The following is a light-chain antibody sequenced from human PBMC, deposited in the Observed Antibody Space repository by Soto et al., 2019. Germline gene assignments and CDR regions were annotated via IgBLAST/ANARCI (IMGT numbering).Light chain of an antibody. CDR3: QSYDSSLNGLL. V-gene: IGLV1-40*01. CDR1: SSNIGAGYD. CDR2: GNS. Sequence: QSVLTQPPSVSGAPGQRVTISCTRSSSNIGAGYDVHWYQQLPGTAPKLLIYGNSNRPSGVPDRFSGSKSGTSASLAITGLQAEDEADYYCQSYDSSLNGLLFGGGTKVTVL. J-gene: IGLJ2*01.